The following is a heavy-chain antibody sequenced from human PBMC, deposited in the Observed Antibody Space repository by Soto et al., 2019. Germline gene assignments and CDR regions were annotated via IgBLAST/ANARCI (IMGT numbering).Heavy chain of an antibody. V-gene: IGHV1-69*12. CDR1: GGTLNSYA. D-gene: IGHD1-1*01. CDR3: ARGTVTGSEYNFYYYGMDA. CDR2: IIPIFGNT. J-gene: IGHJ6*02. Sequence: QVQLVQSGVEVKKPGSSVKVSCKASGGTLNSYAIDWVRQAPGQGLEWMGGIIPIFGNTYYAQRLQGRVKLTADESTRTAYMELITLTSEDTAVYYCARGTVTGSEYNFYYYGMDAWGQGTTVIVSS.